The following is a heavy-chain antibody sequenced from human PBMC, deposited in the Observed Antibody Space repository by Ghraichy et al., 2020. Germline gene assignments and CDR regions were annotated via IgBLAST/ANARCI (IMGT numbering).Heavy chain of an antibody. CDR1: GFTFSSYS. J-gene: IGHJ6*03. CDR3: ARDDRSSSWRRYYYYMDV. CDR2: ISSSSSYI. D-gene: IGHD6-13*01. Sequence: GSLRLSCAASGFTFSSYSMNWVRQAPGKGLEWVSSISSSSSYIYYADSVKGRFTISRDNAKNSLYLQMNSPRAEDTAVYYCARDDRSSSWRRYYYYMDVWGKGTTVTVSS. V-gene: IGHV3-21*01.